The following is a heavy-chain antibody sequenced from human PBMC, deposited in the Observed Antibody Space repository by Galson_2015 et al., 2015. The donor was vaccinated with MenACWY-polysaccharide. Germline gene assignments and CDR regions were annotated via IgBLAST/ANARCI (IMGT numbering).Heavy chain of an antibody. Sequence: SLRLSCAASGFTFSNHWMHWVRQAPGEGRGWVSRINPDATIINYADSVKGRFAISRDNARDTLYLEMNSLRAEDTGVYFCARDRVDAVVIYDHTMFDSWGQGVVVTVSS. CDR1: GFTFSNHW. V-gene: IGHV3-74*01. D-gene: IGHD5-18*01. CDR3: ARDRVDAVVIYDHTMFDS. J-gene: IGHJ4*02. CDR2: INPDATII.